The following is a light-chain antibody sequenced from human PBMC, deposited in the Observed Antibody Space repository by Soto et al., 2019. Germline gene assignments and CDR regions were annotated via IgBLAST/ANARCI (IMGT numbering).Light chain of an antibody. CDR2: DAS. CDR1: QSVSGY. CDR3: QQRSNWPSLT. J-gene: IGKJ4*01. Sequence: EIVLTQSPDTLSVSPGERATLSCRASQSVSGYLGWYQQKTGQAPRLLIYDASNRAYGVPARFRGSGSGTNVTLTIASLEPDDFSVFYCQQRSNWPSLTFGGGTRV. V-gene: IGKV3-11*01.